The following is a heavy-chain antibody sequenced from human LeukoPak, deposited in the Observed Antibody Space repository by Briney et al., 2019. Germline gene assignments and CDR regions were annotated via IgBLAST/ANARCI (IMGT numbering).Heavy chain of an antibody. V-gene: IGHV1-18*01. D-gene: IGHD6-13*01. Sequence: ASVKVSCKASGYTFTSYGISWVRQAAGQGLEWMGWISAYNGNTNYAQKLQGRVTMTTDTSTSTAYMELRSLRSDDTAVYYCARMRDSSSKRYYYYGMDVWGQGTTVTVSS. CDR1: GYTFTSYG. CDR2: ISAYNGNT. J-gene: IGHJ6*02. CDR3: ARMRDSSSKRYYYYGMDV.